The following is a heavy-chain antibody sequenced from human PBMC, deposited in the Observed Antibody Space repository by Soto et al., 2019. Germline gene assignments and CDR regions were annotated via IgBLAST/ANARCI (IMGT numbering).Heavy chain of an antibody. CDR2: IWYDGSNK. J-gene: IGHJ3*02. Sequence: GSLRLSCAASGFTFSSYSMHWVHQAPGKGLEWVAVIWYDGSNKYYADSVKGRFTISRDNSKNTPYLQMNSLRAEDTAVYYCARDDPLIAFDIWGQGTMVTVSS. CDR1: GFTFSSYS. CDR3: ARDDPLIAFDI. V-gene: IGHV3-33*01.